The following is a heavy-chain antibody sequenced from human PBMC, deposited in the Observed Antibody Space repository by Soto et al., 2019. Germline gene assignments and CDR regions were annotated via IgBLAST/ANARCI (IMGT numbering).Heavy chain of an antibody. Sequence: AGGSLRLSCAASGFTFSSYSMNWVRQAPGKGLEWVSSISSSSSYIYYADSVKGRFTISRDNAKNSLYLQMNSLRAEDTAVYYCATATRATTNYYYYGMDVWGQGTTVTVSS. CDR3: ATATRATTNYYYYGMDV. CDR1: GFTFSSYS. V-gene: IGHV3-21*01. J-gene: IGHJ6*02. D-gene: IGHD2-15*01. CDR2: ISSSSSYI.